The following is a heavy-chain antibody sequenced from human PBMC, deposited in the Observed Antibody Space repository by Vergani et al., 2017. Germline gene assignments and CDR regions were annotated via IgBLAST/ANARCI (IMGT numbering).Heavy chain of an antibody. CDR2: PSASDRRT. D-gene: IGHD6-19*01. Sequence: VQLVESGGGLVKPGGSLRLSCAASGFTFSHYYMSWVRQAPGKGLEWVATPSASDRRTHYADSVKGRFTISRDISKNTLFLHMNSLRPEDTAVYYCAKVGRSEVAGTFGAFDVWGQGTMVTVSS. CDR1: GFTFSHYY. J-gene: IGHJ3*01. V-gene: IGHV3-23*04. CDR3: AKVGRSEVAGTFGAFDV.